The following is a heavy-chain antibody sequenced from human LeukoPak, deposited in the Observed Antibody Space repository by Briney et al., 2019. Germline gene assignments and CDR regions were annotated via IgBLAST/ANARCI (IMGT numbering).Heavy chain of an antibody. CDR1: GFTVSSNY. J-gene: IGHJ4*02. Sequence: GGSLRLSCAASGFTVSSNYMSWVRQAPGKGLEWVSYISSSSSYTNYADSVKGRFTISRDNAKNSLYLQMNSLRAEDTAVYYCARDGGYCSCGSCYYVYWGQGTLVTVSS. V-gene: IGHV3-11*06. CDR2: ISSSSSYT. CDR3: ARDGGYCSCGSCYYVY. D-gene: IGHD2-15*01.